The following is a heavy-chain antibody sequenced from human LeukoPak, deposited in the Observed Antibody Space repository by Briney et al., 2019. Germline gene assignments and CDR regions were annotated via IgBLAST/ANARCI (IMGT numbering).Heavy chain of an antibody. CDR2: IKQDGSEK. Sequence: GESLRLSCAASGFTFSSYWMSWVRQAPGKGLEWVANIKQDGSEKYYVDSVKGRFTISRDNAKNSLYLQMNSLRAEDTAVYYCARAVLRTYYYGSGGFDYWGQGTLVTVSS. CDR3: ARAVLRTYYYGSGGFDY. V-gene: IGHV3-7*01. CDR1: GFTFSSYW. J-gene: IGHJ4*02. D-gene: IGHD3-10*01.